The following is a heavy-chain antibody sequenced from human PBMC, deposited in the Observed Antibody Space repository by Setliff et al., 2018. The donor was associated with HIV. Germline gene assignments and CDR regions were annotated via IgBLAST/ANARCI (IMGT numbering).Heavy chain of an antibody. J-gene: IGHJ4*02. D-gene: IGHD3-22*01. Sequence: SVKVSCKASGFTFNHYALSWVRQAPGQRPEWMGGTNPQSDIANYAQRFQGRVTITADHSTTTTYMELASLRADDTAVYYCVRVGPWYYARSGYLASWDYWGQGTLVTVSS. CDR3: VRVGPWYYARSGYLASWDY. V-gene: IGHV1-69*10. CDR2: TNPQSDIA. CDR1: GFTFNHYA.